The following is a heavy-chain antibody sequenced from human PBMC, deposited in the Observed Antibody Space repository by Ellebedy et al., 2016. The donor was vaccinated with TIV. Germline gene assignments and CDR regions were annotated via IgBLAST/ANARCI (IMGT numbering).Heavy chain of an antibody. V-gene: IGHV3-30*03. CDR2: ISYDGSNK. CDR3: ARDNVAATLILKNLGDY. Sequence: GESLKISCAASGFTFSSYGMHWVRQAPGKGLEWVAVISYDGSNKYYADSVKGRFTISRDNSKNTVYLQMNSLRAEDTAVYYCARDNVAATLILKNLGDYWGQGTLVTVSS. J-gene: IGHJ4*02. D-gene: IGHD2-15*01. CDR1: GFTFSSYG.